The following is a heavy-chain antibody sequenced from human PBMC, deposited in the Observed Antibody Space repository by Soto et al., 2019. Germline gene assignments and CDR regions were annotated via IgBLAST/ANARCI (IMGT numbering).Heavy chain of an antibody. D-gene: IGHD3-3*01. Sequence: ASVKVSCKASGYTFTSYDINWVRQATGQGLEWMGWMNPNSGNTGYAQKFQGRVTMTRNTSISTAYMELSSLRSEDTAVYYCARLSQEDFWSGYYYYGMDVWGQGTTVTVSS. CDR1: GYTFTSYD. V-gene: IGHV1-8*01. CDR2: MNPNSGNT. J-gene: IGHJ6*02. CDR3: ARLSQEDFWSGYYYYGMDV.